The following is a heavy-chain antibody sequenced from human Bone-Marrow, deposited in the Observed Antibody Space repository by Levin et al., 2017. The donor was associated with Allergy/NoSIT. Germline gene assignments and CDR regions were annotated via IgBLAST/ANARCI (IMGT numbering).Heavy chain of an antibody. V-gene: IGHV4-30-2*01. CDR2: IYHSGST. Sequence: SETLSLTCAVSGGSISSAGYCWSWIRQPPGKGLEWIGNIYHSGSTYYNPSLKSRVTISVDRSKNQFPLKLNSVTAADTAVYYCARAREITMVRGIIIAYYFDFWGQGTLTTVSS. J-gene: IGHJ4*02. CDR1: GGSISSAGYC. D-gene: IGHD3-10*01. CDR3: ARAREITMVRGIIIAYYFDF.